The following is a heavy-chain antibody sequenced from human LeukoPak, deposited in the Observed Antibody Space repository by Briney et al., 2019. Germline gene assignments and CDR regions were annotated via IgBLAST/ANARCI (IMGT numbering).Heavy chain of an antibody. J-gene: IGHJ5*02. V-gene: IGHV4-30-4*01. CDR1: GGSISSGDYY. Sequence: PSETLSLTCTVSGGSISSGDYYWSWIRQPPGKGLEWIGYIYYSGSTYHNPSLKSRVTISVDTSKNQFSLKLSSVTAADTAVYYCARVILDYYDSSGYWFDPWGQGTLVTVSS. CDR2: IYYSGST. CDR3: ARVILDYYDSSGYWFDP. D-gene: IGHD3-22*01.